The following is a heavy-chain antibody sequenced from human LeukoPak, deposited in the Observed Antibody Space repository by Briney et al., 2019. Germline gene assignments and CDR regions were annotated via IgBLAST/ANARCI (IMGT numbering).Heavy chain of an antibody. CDR1: GGTFSSYA. V-gene: IGHV1-69*05. D-gene: IGHD4-17*01. Sequence: GSSVKVSCKASGGTFSSYAISWVRQAPGQGLEWMGGIIPIFGTANYAQKFQGRVTITTDESTSTAYMELSSLRSEDTAVYYCPRNYGDYVYYFDYWAREPWSPSPQ. CDR3: PRNYGDYVYYFDY. CDR2: IIPIFGTA. J-gene: IGHJ4*02.